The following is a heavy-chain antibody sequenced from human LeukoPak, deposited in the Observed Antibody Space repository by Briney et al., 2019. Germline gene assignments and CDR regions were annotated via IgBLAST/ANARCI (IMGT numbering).Heavy chain of an antibody. CDR1: GFTVSSNY. CDR2: ICSGGST. CDR3: ARDSAVAGLFDY. D-gene: IGHD6-19*01. V-gene: IGHV3-66*02. Sequence: GGSLRLSCAASGFTVSSNYMSWVRQAPGEGLEWVSVICSGGSTYYADSVKGRFTISRDNSKNTLYLQMNSLRAEDTAVYYCARDSAVAGLFDYWGQGNLVTVSS. J-gene: IGHJ4*02.